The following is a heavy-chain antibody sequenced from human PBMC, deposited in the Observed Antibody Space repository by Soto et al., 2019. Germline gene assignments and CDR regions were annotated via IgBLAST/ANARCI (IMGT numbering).Heavy chain of an antibody. CDR3: ARSSGRMHVFTVDYGLDV. CDR2: SSRSGGYT. D-gene: IGHD4-17*01. V-gene: IGHV3-11*06. Sequence: QVQLVESGGGLVEPGGSLRLSCAASGFSVGDNYMTWIRQAPGKGLEWLSYSSRSGGYTNYADSVKGRFTISRDNAKDSLYLQMDSLRAEDTAVYFCARSSGRMHVFTVDYGLDVWGQGTKVTVSS. J-gene: IGHJ6*02. CDR1: GFSVGDNY.